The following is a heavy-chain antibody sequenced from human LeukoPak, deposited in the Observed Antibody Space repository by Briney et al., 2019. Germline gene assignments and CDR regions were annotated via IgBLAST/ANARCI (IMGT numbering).Heavy chain of an antibody. CDR2: ISSSSSYI. V-gene: IGHV3-21*01. Sequence: GGSLRLSCAASGFTFSSYSMNWVRQAPGKGLEWVSSISSSSSYIYYADSVEGRFTISGDNAKNSLYLQMNSLRAEDTAVYYCARDGAATDDVGPFDYWGQGTLVTVSS. D-gene: IGHD1-26*01. CDR1: GFTFSSYS. J-gene: IGHJ4*02. CDR3: ARDGAATDDVGPFDY.